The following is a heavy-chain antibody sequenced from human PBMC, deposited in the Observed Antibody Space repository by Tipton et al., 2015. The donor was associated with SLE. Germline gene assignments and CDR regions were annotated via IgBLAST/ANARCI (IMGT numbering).Heavy chain of an antibody. V-gene: IGHV3-30-3*01. J-gene: IGHJ4*02. CDR3: ARDGSQYSSGWYFDY. Sequence: SLRLSCAASGFTFSSYAMSWARQAPGKGLEWVAVISYDGSNKYYADSVKGRFTISRDNSKNTLYLQMNSLRAEDTAVYYCARDGSQYSSGWYFDYWGQGTLVTVSS. CDR1: GFTFSSYA. CDR2: ISYDGSNK. D-gene: IGHD6-19*01.